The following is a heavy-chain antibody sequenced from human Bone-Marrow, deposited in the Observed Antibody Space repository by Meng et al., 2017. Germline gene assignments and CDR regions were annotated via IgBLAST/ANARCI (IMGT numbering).Heavy chain of an antibody. CDR3: ARDPSNTSGRYAYFDS. CDR1: GYTFTHHG. Sequence: QLQLVQSGAEVKRPGASVRVSWKASGYTFTHHGISWIRQAPGQGLAWMGWISCYNGDTNYAQKLQGRLTMTTDTSTSTAYMDLRSLRSDDTAVYYCARDPSNTSGRYAYFDSWGQGTLVTVSS. D-gene: IGHD6-19*01. J-gene: IGHJ4*02. V-gene: IGHV1-18*01. CDR2: ISCYNGDT.